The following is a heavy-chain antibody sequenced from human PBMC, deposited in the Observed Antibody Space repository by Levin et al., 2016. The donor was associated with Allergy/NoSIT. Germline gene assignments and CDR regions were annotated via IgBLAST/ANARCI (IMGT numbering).Heavy chain of an antibody. J-gene: IGHJ4*02. D-gene: IGHD6-13*01. V-gene: IGHV1-46*03. CDR3: AKAAATGPLDY. CDR2: INPSGGST. Sequence: WVRQAPGQGLEWMGIINPSGGSTDYAQQFEGRVTMTGDTSTSTVYLEVSSLKSEDTAVYYCAKAAATGPLDYWGQGTPVTVSS.